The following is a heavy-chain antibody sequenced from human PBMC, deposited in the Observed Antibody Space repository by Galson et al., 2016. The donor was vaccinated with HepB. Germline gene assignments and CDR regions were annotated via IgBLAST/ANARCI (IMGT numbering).Heavy chain of an antibody. Sequence: SLRLSCAASGFTFSDRYMDWVRQTPGKGLEWVGRTRNKANSYTTEYAASVKGRFSVSRGVEKNSLYLQMNNLKPEDTAVYYCVRASTSGSYYFDYWGQGTLVTVSS. J-gene: IGHJ4*02. CDR2: TRNKANSYTT. CDR1: GFTFSDRY. V-gene: IGHV3-72*01. CDR3: VRASTSGSYYFDY. D-gene: IGHD1-26*01.